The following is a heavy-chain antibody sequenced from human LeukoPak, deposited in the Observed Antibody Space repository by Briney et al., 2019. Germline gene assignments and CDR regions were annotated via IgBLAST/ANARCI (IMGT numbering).Heavy chain of an antibody. CDR2: INHSGST. Sequence: SETLSLTCAVYGGSFSGYYWSWIRQPPGKGLEWIGEINHSGSTNYNPSLKSRVTISVDTSKNQFSLKLSSVTAADTAVYYCARAPGFQVLNWFDPWGQGTLVTVSS. V-gene: IGHV4-34*01. D-gene: IGHD3-10*01. J-gene: IGHJ5*02. CDR1: GGSFSGYY. CDR3: ARAPGFQVLNWFDP.